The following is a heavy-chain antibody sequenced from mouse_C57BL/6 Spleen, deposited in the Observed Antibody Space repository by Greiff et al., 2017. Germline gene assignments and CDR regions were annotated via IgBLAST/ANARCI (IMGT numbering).Heavy chain of an antibody. D-gene: IGHD1-1*01. CDR3: ARDYGSSYVRYWYFDV. Sequence: EVQGVESGGGLVKPGGSLKLSCAASGFTFSDYGMHWVRQAPEKGLEWVAYISSGSSTIYYADTVKGRFTISRDNAKNTLFLQMTSLRSEDTAMYYCARDYGSSYVRYWYFDVWGTGTTVTVS. CDR1: GFTFSDYG. V-gene: IGHV5-17*01. J-gene: IGHJ1*03. CDR2: ISSGSSTI.